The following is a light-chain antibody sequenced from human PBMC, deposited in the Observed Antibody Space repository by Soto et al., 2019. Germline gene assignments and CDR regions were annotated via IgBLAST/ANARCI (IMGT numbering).Light chain of an antibody. CDR1: QGISIH. V-gene: IGKV1-9*01. J-gene: IGKJ4*01. CDR3: QQLNSYPLT. CDR2: AAS. Sequence: DIQLTQSPSFLSSSVGDRVTISCRASQGISIHLAWYQQKPGKAPKLLIYAASTLESGAPSRFSGSGSGTEFTLTISSLQLVDFATSYCQQLNSYPLTLGGGTKFDIK.